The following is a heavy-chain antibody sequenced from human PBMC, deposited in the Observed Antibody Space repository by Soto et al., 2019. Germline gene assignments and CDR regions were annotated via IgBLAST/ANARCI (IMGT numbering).Heavy chain of an antibody. CDR3: AKGTMVRGKGFDY. Sequence: EVQLVESGGGLVQPGRSRRLSCAASGFTFDDYAMHWVRQAPGKGLEWVSGISWNSGSIGYADSVKGRFTISRDNAKNSLYLQMNSLRAEDTALYYCAKGTMVRGKGFDYWGQGTLVTVSS. CDR2: ISWNSGSI. J-gene: IGHJ4*02. D-gene: IGHD3-10*01. V-gene: IGHV3-9*01. CDR1: GFTFDDYA.